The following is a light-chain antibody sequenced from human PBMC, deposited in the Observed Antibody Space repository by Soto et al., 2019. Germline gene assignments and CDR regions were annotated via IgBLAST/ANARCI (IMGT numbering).Light chain of an antibody. CDR1: QRVSGN. V-gene: IGKV3-15*01. CDR3: QQYGNSPPIT. CDR2: GAS. J-gene: IGKJ4*01. Sequence: EIVLTQSPATLSVSPGERVTLFCRASQRVSGNLAWYQQKPGQAPRLLMYGASIRATGFPDRFSGSGSGTEFTLTISSLQSEDFAVYYCQQYGNSPPITFGGGTKVDIK.